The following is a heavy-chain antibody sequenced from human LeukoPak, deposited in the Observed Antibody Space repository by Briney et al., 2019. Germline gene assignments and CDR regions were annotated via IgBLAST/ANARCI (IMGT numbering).Heavy chain of an antibody. V-gene: IGHV4-59*01. CDR2: IYYSGST. Sequence: KTSETLSLTCTVSGGSISSYYWSWIRQPPGKGLEWIGYIYYSGSTSYNPSLRSRVTISVDTSKNQFSLKLSSVTAADTAVYYCTSVTGLNWFDPWGQGTLVTVSS. CDR1: GGSISSYY. J-gene: IGHJ5*02. CDR3: TSVTGLNWFDP. D-gene: IGHD2/OR15-2a*01.